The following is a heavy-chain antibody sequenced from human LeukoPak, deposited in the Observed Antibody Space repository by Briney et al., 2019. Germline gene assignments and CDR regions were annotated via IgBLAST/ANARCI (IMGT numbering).Heavy chain of an antibody. D-gene: IGHD2-8*02. V-gene: IGHV3-7*01. J-gene: IGHJ6*03. Sequence: XWMSWVRRPPGKGLEWVANIKRDGSEKYYGDSVKGRFTISRDNAKNSLYLQMNSLRAEDTAVCYCARGPDIILVGTPDYYYYHMDVWGKGTTVTVSS. CDR3: ARGPDIILVGTPDYYYYHMDV. CDR2: IKRDGSEK. CDR1: XW.